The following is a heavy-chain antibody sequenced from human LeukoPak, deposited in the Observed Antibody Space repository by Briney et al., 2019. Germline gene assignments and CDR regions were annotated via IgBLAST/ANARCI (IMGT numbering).Heavy chain of an antibody. CDR1: GFTFSSYE. Sequence: PGGSLRLSCGASGFTFSSYEMNWVRQAPGKSLEWVAYISGSGSLTYYADSVKGRFTISRDNAKNSLYLQMNSLRAEDTTVYYCARDSLTLYGDYKPSPVHWGQGTLVTVSS. CDR2: ISGSGSLT. CDR3: ARDSLTLYGDYKPSPVH. J-gene: IGHJ4*02. V-gene: IGHV3-48*03. D-gene: IGHD4-17*01.